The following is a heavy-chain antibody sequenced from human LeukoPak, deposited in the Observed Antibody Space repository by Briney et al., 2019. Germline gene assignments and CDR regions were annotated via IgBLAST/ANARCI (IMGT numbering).Heavy chain of an antibody. J-gene: IGHJ4*02. V-gene: IGHV5-51*01. CDR2: IYPGDSDT. CDR3: ARTYYYGSGSYPFDY. Sequence: PGESLKISGKGSGYSFTSYWIGWVRQMPGKGLEWMGIIYPGDSDTRYSPSFQGQVTISADKSISTAYLQWSSLKASDTAMYYCARTYYYGSGSYPFDYWGQGTLVTVSS. D-gene: IGHD3-10*01. CDR1: GYSFTSYW.